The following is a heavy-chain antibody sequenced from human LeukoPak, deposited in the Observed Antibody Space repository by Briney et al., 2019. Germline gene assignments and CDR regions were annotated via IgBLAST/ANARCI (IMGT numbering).Heavy chain of an antibody. Sequence: GGSLRLSCAASGLSFSDYWANWVRLAPGKGLEWVANMNEYGTQTNYVDSVKGRFTFSRDRSKTSVYLQMDSLRVEDTAVYYCTTLSAAAIDYWGRGTLVTVSS. J-gene: IGHJ4*02. D-gene: IGHD6-13*01. CDR1: GLSFSDYW. V-gene: IGHV3-7*01. CDR2: MNEYGTQT. CDR3: TTLSAAAIDY.